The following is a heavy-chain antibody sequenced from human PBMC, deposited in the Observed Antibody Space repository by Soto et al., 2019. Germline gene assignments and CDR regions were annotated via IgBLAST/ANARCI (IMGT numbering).Heavy chain of an antibody. CDR3: ARIEYYYDSSGYYYYYYYYGMDV. V-gene: IGHV4-34*01. Sequence: PSETLSLTCAVYGGSFSGYYWSWIRQHPGKGLEWIGEINHSGSTNYNPSLKSRVTISVDTSKNQFSLKLSSVTAADTAVYYCARIEYYYDSSGYYYYYYYYGMDVWGQGTTVTVSS. CDR1: GGSFSGYY. D-gene: IGHD3-22*01. CDR2: INHSGST. J-gene: IGHJ6*02.